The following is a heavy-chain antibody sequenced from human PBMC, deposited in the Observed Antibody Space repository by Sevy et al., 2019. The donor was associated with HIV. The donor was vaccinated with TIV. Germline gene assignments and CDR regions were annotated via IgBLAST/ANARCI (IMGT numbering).Heavy chain of an antibody. CDR2: IYTSGST. CDR1: GDSISSGSYY. D-gene: IGHD5-12*01. Sequence: SETLSLTCSVSGDSISSGSYYWTWIRQPTGKRLEWIGRIYTSGSTTYNPSLKSRVTMSVDTSKNQFSLGLSSVTAADTAVYYCARGIRGSHPEFFDYWGRGTLVTVSS. J-gene: IGHJ4*02. CDR3: ARGIRGSHPEFFDY. V-gene: IGHV4-61*02.